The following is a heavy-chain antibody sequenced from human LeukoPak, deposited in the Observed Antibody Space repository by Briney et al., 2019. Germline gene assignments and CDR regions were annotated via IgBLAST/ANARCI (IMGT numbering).Heavy chain of an antibody. V-gene: IGHV1-18*01. CDR2: ISAYNGNT. CDR3: ARVGATLTRLADY. D-gene: IGHD1-26*01. CDR1: GYTFTSYG. J-gene: IGHJ4*02. Sequence: ASVKVSRKASGYTFTSYGISWVRQAPGQGLEWMGWISAYNGNTNYAQKFQGRVTMTTDSSTSTAYMEVRSLISDDTAVYYCARVGATLTRLADYWGQGTLVTVSS.